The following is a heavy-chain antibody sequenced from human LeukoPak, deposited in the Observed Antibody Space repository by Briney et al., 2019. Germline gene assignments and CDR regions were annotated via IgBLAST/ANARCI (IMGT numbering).Heavy chain of an antibody. J-gene: IGHJ6*03. V-gene: IGHV4-59*01. D-gene: IGHD4-23*01. CDR3: ARGLGDMTTVVTPVRKYYYYYMDV. CDR1: GGSISSYY. CDR2: IYYSGST. Sequence: SETLSLTCTVSGGSISSYYWSWIRQPPGKGLEWIGYIYYSGSTNYNPSLKSRVTISVDTSKNQFSLKLSSVTAADTAVYYCARGLGDMTTVVTPVRKYYYYYMDVWGKGTTVTVSS.